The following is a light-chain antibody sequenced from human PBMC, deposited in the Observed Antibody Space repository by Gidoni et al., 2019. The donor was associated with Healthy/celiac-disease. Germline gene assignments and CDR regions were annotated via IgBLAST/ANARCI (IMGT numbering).Light chain of an antibody. V-gene: IGKV2-30*01. J-gene: IGKJ2*01. CDR3: IQGTHWPPYT. CDR2: KVS. CDR1: QSLVYSDGNTY. Sequence: DVVMTQSPLSLPVTLGQPASISCRSRQSLVYSDGNTYLNWFQQRPGQSPRRLIYKVSNRDSGVPDRFSGSVSDTDFTLKISRVEAEDVGVYYCIQGTHWPPYTFGQGTKLEIK.